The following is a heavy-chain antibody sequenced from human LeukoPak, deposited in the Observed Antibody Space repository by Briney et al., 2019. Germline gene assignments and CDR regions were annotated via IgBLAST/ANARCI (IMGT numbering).Heavy chain of an antibody. CDR1: GFTFSSYW. V-gene: IGHV3-74*01. D-gene: IGHD2-2*01. Sequence: GGSLRLSCAASGFTFSSYWMHWVRQAPGEGLVWVSRINEHGSITDYADSVEGRFTISRDNAKNTLYLQMNSLRAEDTAVYYCAKDPPLYCSSTSCPRYYYYYGMDVWGQGTTVTVSS. CDR3: AKDPPLYCSSTSCPRYYYYYGMDV. J-gene: IGHJ6*02. CDR2: INEHGSIT.